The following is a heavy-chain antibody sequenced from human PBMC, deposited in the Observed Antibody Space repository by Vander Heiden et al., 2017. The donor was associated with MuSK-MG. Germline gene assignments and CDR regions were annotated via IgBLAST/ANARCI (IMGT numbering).Heavy chain of an antibody. CDR2: IIPILGIT. CDR1: GGTFNRYA. V-gene: IGHV1-69*04. CDR3: ATSLIVGATHWFDS. J-gene: IGHJ5*01. D-gene: IGHD1-26*01. Sequence: QVQLVQSGAEVKKPGSSVKVSCTTSGGTFNRYAINWVRQAPGQGLEWMGRIIPILGITDYTQKFQGRVTFTADKSTSTAYMELSRLKSEDTAVYYCATSLIVGATHWFDSWGQGTLVTVSS.